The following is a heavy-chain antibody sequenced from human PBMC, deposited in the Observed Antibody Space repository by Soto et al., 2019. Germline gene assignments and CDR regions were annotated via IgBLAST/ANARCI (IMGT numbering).Heavy chain of an antibody. J-gene: IGHJ4*02. D-gene: IGHD3-22*01. Sequence: SVKVSCKASGGTFSSYAISWVRQAPGQGLEWMGGIIPIFGTANYAQKFRGRVTITADESTSTAYMELSSLRSEDTAVYYCARGPGPIGGSGYYYSSFCYFDYWGQGTLVTVSS. CDR1: GGTFSSYA. V-gene: IGHV1-69*13. CDR3: ARGPGPIGGSGYYYSSFCYFDY. CDR2: IIPIFGTA.